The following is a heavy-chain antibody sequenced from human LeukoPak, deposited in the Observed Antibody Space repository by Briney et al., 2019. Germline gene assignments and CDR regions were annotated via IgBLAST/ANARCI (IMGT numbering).Heavy chain of an antibody. V-gene: IGHV1-2*06. CDR1: GYTFTGYY. J-gene: IGHJ5*02. CDR3: ARSPLTYCSSTSCYGLDP. Sequence: ASVKVSCKASGYTFTGYYMHWVRQAPGQGLEWMGRINPNSGSTNYAQKFQGRVTMTRDTSISTAYMELSRLRSDDTAVYYCARSPLTYCSSTSCYGLDPWGQGTLVTVSS. CDR2: INPNSGST. D-gene: IGHD2-2*01.